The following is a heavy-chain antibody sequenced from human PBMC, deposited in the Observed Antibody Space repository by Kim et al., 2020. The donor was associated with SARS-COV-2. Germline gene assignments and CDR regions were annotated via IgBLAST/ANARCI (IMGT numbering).Heavy chain of an antibody. CDR2: IYYSGST. D-gene: IGHD3-3*01. V-gene: IGHV4-59*01. CDR1: GGSISSYY. CDR3: ARDHREWLRYTDNWYFDL. J-gene: IGHJ2*01. Sequence: SETLSLTCTVSGGSISSYYWRWIRQPPGKGLEWIGYIYYSGSTNYNPSLKSRVTISVDTSKNQFSLMLSCVTAADTSVYYCARDHREWLRYTDNWYFDLWGRGTLVTVSS.